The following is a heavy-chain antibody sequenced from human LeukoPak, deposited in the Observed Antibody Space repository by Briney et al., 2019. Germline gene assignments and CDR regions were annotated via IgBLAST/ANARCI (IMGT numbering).Heavy chain of an antibody. CDR2: ISGSGGST. J-gene: IGHJ1*01. Sequence: GGSLRLSCAASGFTFSSYGMSWVRQAPGKGLEWVSAISGSGGSTYYADSVKGRFTISRDNAKDSLYLQMNSLRAEDTAVYYCARGGSGTPPGFHHWGQGTLVTASS. CDR3: ARGGSGTPPGFHH. V-gene: IGHV3-23*01. D-gene: IGHD3-10*01. CDR1: GFTFSSYG.